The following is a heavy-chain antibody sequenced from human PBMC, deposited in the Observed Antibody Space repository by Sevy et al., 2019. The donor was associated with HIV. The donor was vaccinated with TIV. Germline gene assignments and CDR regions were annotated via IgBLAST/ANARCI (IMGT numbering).Heavy chain of an antibody. CDR2: ISYDGSNK. V-gene: IGHV3-30-3*01. D-gene: IGHD6-13*01. CDR3: ARDSPSIAEGGVVYYFDY. CDR1: GFTVSSYA. Sequence: GGSLRLSCAASGFTVSSYAMHWVRQAPGKGLEWVAVISYDGSNKYYANSVKGRFTISKDNSKKRLYLQMNSLRAEDTAVYYCARDSPSIAEGGVVYYFDYWGQGTLVTVSS. J-gene: IGHJ4*02.